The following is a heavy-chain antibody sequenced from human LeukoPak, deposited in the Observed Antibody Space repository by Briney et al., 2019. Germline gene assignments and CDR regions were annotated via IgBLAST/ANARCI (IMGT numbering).Heavy chain of an antibody. CDR2: IYYSGST. V-gene: IGHV4-59*05. J-gene: IGHJ4*01. D-gene: IGHD1-26*01. CDR3: AKSGGYGLIDY. Sequence: SETLSLTCTVSGGSISSYYWSWIRQPPGKGLEWIGSIYYSGSTYYNSSLKSRVTISIDTSKNQVSLNLTSMTAAYPAVYYCAKSGGYGLIDYWGQGTLVTVSS. CDR1: GGSISSYY.